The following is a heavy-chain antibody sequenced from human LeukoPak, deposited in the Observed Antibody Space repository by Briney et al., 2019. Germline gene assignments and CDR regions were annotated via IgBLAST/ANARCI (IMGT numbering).Heavy chain of an antibody. J-gene: IGHJ4*02. Sequence: GESLKISCKGSGYSFTNYWIGWVRQMPGKGLEWKGIIYPGDSDNRNSPSFQAQVSISADKSINTAYLQWSSLKASDTAMYYCARLSVIAADGTHYFDYWGQGTLATVSS. V-gene: IGHV5-51*01. CDR3: ARLSVIAADGTHYFDY. CDR1: GYSFTNYW. D-gene: IGHD6-13*01. CDR2: IYPGDSDN.